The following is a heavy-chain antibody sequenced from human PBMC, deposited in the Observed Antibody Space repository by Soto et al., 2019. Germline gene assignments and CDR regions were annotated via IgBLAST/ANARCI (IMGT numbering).Heavy chain of an antibody. Sequence: QVQLQESGPGLVKPSQTLSLTCTVSGGSISSGGYYWSWIRQHPGKGLEWIGYIYYSGSTYYNPSLKSRVTISVDTSNNQVSLKLRSVTAADTAVYYCARQWLVKTNWFAPWGQGTLVTVSS. V-gene: IGHV4-31*03. CDR2: IYYSGST. D-gene: IGHD6-19*01. CDR1: GGSISSGGYY. CDR3: ARQWLVKTNWFAP. J-gene: IGHJ5*02.